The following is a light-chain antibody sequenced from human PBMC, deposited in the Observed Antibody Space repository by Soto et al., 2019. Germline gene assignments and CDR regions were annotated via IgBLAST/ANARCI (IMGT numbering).Light chain of an antibody. J-gene: IGKJ1*01. CDR1: QSVRSPY. CDR3: QQYGTSPQT. V-gene: IGKV3-20*01. CDR2: GAS. Sequence: IVMTQSPDTLSVSPGERATLSCRASQSVRSPYLGWYQQKPGQAPRLLIYGASNRATGIPDRFSGSGSGTDFTLTISRLEPEDFAVYYCQQYGTSPQTFGQGTKVDIK.